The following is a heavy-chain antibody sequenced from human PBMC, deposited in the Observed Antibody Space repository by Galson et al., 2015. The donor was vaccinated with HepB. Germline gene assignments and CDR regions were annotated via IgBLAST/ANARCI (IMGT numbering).Heavy chain of an antibody. CDR1: GFTFSGSA. D-gene: IGHD4-17*01. CDR2: IRSKANSYAT. CDR3: TRYMDYGDFFDY. V-gene: IGHV3-73*01. J-gene: IGHJ4*02. Sequence: SLRLSCAASGFTFSGSAMHWVRQASGKGLEWVGRIRSKANSYATAYAASVKGRFTISRDDSKNTAYLQMNSLKTEDTAVYYCTRYMDYGDFFDYWGQGTLVTVSS.